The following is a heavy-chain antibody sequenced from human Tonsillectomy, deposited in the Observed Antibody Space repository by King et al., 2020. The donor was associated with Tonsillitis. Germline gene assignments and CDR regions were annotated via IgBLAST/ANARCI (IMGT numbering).Heavy chain of an antibody. V-gene: IGHV3-23*03. CDR1: GFTFSSYA. CDR2: TFGGGYST. J-gene: IGHJ4*02. D-gene: IGHD3-10*01. Sequence: VQLVESGGGLVQPGGSLRLSCATSGFTFSSYAMSWVRQAPGKGLEWVSITFGGGYSTYYADSVKGRFTISGDTSKSILYLQMTSLTAEDTAVYYCAKLYYYGFDYWGQGTLVTVSS. CDR3: AKLYYYGFDY.